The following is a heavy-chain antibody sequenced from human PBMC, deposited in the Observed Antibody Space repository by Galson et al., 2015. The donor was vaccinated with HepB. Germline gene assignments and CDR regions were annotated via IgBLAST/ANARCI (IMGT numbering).Heavy chain of an antibody. CDR1: GGTFRSYA. D-gene: IGHD3-10*01. Sequence: SVKVSCKASGGTFRSYAISWVRQAPGQGLEWMGGFIPMFGTANYAQKFQGRVTITADESTSTAYMEVSSLRSEDTAVYYCARDKNPTTVLRGVIENNFYYMDVWGKGTTVTASS. J-gene: IGHJ6*03. CDR3: ARDKNPTTVLRGVIENNFYYMDV. V-gene: IGHV1-69*13. CDR2: FIPMFGTA.